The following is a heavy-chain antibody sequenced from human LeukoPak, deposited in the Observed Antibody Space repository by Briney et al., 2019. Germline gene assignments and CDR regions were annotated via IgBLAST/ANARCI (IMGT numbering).Heavy chain of an antibody. CDR1: GFTFSDYY. D-gene: IGHD1-7*01. V-gene: IGHV3-11*06. CDR2: ISSSSSYI. CDR3: ARGLNWKYGWFDP. J-gene: IGHJ5*02. Sequence: GGSLRLSCAASGFTFSDYYMSWIRQAPGKGLEWVSCISSSSSYIYYADSVKGRFTISRDNAKNSLYLQMNSLRAEDTAVYYCARGLNWKYGWFDPWGQGTLVTVSS.